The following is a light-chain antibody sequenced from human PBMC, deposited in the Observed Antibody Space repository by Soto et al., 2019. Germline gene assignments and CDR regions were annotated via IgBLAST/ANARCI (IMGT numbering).Light chain of an antibody. CDR3: QQYGSSPIT. J-gene: IGKJ5*01. Sequence: EIVMTQSPATLSVSPGERATLSCRASQSVRSNLAWYQPKPGQAPRLVIYAASTRATGIPDRCSGSGSGTAFTLTIRRLEREDFSVYYCQQYGSSPITFGQGTRLEIK. V-gene: IGKV3-20*01. CDR1: QSVRSN. CDR2: AAS.